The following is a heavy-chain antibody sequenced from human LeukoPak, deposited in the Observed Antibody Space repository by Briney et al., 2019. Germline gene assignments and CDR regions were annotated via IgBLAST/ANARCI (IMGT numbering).Heavy chain of an antibody. D-gene: IGHD6-6*01. CDR3: ARGSAMAQKQLVRHFDS. CDR1: GYTFTSYG. V-gene: IGHV1-18*01. CDR2: TSAYNGNT. J-gene: IGHJ4*02. Sequence: ASVKVSCKASGYTFTSYGISWVRQAPGQGLEWMGWTSAYNGNTKYAQKLQDRVTMTTDTSTTTAYMEVWSLTSDDTAVYYCARGSAMAQKQLVRHFDSWGQGTLVIVSS.